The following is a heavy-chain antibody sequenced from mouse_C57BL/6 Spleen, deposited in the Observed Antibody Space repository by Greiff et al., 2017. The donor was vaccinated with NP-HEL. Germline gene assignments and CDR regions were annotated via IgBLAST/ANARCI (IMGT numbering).Heavy chain of an antibody. Sequence: VKLQQSGPELVKPGASVKISCKASGYAFSSSWMNWVKQRPGKGLEWLGRIYPGDGDTNYHGKFKGTATLTADKSSSTAYMQLSSLTSEDSAVYFCAEYDYDRDFDYWGQGTTRTVSS. CDR2: IYPGDGDT. CDR3: AEYDYDRDFDY. D-gene: IGHD2-4*01. CDR1: GYAFSSSW. V-gene: IGHV1-82*01. J-gene: IGHJ2*01.